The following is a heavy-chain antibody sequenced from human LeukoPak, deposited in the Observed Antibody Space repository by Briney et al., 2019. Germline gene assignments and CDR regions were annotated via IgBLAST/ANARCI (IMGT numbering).Heavy chain of an antibody. CDR3: ARQLPSAAGRSWFDP. CDR1: GDSISSSNYY. D-gene: IGHD6-13*01. J-gene: IGHJ5*02. Sequence: PSETLSLTCTVSGDSISSSNYYWGWIRQPPGKGLEWIGTIYYIGSTYYNPSLKSRVTISVDTSKNHFSLKLSSVTAADTAVYYCARQLPSAAGRSWFDPWGQGTLVTVSS. CDR2: IYYIGST. V-gene: IGHV4-39*01.